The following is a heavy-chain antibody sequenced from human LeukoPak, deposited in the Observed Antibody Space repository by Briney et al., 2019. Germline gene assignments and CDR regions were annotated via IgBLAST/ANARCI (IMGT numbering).Heavy chain of an antibody. CDR1: GGSISSYY. V-gene: IGHV4-4*07. CDR2: IYTSGST. Sequence: SETLSLTCTVSGGSISSYYWSWIRQPAGKGLEWIGRIYTSGSTNYNPSLKSRVTMSVDTSKNQFSLMLSSVTAADTAVYYCARYDLLYSSSWYGGLDYWGQGTLVTVSS. D-gene: IGHD6-13*01. J-gene: IGHJ4*02. CDR3: ARYDLLYSSSWYGGLDY.